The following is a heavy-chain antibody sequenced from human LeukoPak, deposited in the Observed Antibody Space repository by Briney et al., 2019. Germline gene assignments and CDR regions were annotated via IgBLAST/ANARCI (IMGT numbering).Heavy chain of an antibody. CDR3: ASVVPAGPVDY. Sequence: GGSLRLSCAASGFTFSDYYMSWIRQAPGKGLEWVSYISSSGSTIYYADSVKGRFTISRDNAKNSLYLQMSSLRAEDTAVYYCASVVPAGPVDYWGQGTLVTVSS. V-gene: IGHV3-11*04. J-gene: IGHJ4*02. CDR2: ISSSGSTI. D-gene: IGHD2-2*01. CDR1: GFTFSDYY.